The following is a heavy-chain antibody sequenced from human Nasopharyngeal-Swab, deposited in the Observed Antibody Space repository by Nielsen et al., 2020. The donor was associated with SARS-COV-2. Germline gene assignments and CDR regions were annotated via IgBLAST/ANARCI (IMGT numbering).Heavy chain of an antibody. V-gene: IGHV3-48*02. J-gene: IGHJ4*02. Sequence: GESLKISCAASGFTFSTYSMNWVRQAPGKGLEWVSYISSSSSTIYYADSVKGRFTISRDNAKNSLSLQMNSLGDEDTAVYYCARDLGAAQGYYFDYWGQGTLVTVSS. D-gene: IGHD3-16*01. CDR3: ARDLGAAQGYYFDY. CDR1: GFTFSTYS. CDR2: ISSSSSTI.